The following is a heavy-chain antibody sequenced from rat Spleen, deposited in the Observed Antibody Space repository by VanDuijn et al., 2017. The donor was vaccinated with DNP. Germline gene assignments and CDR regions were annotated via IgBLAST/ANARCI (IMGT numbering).Heavy chain of an antibody. J-gene: IGHJ4*01. CDR2: ISSGGIT. CDR1: GFSFTSYG. CDR3: ASTLVNYGTYGYYAMDA. V-gene: IGHV2S12*01. Sequence: QVQLKESGPGLVQPSQTLSLTCTVSGFSFTSYGVTWVRQPPGKGLEWIAAISSGGITYYNSTLKSRLSISRDTSKSQVFLKMNSLQTEDTAIYYCASTLVNYGTYGYYAMDAWGQGTSVTVSS. D-gene: IGHD1-3*01.